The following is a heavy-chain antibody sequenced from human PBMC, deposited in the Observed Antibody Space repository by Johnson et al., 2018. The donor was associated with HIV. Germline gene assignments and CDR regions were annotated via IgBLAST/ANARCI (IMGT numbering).Heavy chain of an antibody. CDR2: ISSSASTI. D-gene: IGHD3-22*01. Sequence: QVQLVESGGGLVKPGGSLRLSCAASGFTFSDYYMSWIRQTPGKGLEWLSYISSSASTIYYADSVKGRFTISRDDAKNSLFLQMNSLRAEDTAVYYCARCYDSSAYYYVGAFDIWDQGTMVTVSS. J-gene: IGHJ3*02. CDR3: ARCYDSSAYYYVGAFDI. V-gene: IGHV3-11*04. CDR1: GFTFSDYY.